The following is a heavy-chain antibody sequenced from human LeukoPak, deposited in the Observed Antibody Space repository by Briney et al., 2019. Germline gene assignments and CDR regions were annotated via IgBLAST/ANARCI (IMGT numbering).Heavy chain of an antibody. CDR3: ARGSTLDF. CDR2: VSSDGSST. Sequence: PGGSLRLSCAASGFTFSSYWMYWVRQAPGKGLVWVSYVSSDGSSTLYADSVKGRFTISRDNAKNTLFLQTNSLRAEDTAVYYCARGSTLDFWGQGTLITVSS. CDR1: GFTFSSYW. V-gene: IGHV3-74*01. D-gene: IGHD1-26*01. J-gene: IGHJ4*02.